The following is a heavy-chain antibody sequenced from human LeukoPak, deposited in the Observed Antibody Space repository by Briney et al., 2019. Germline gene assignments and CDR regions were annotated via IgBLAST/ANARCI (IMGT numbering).Heavy chain of an antibody. D-gene: IGHD6-13*01. CDR3: ARGIAAAGTPFDY. J-gene: IGHJ4*02. V-gene: IGHV4-39*07. CDR1: GGSVSSNTNF. CDR2: IYYSGST. Sequence: TSETLSLTCTVSGGSVSSNTNFWDWIRQPPGKGLEWIGRIYYSGSTYYNPSLKSRVTISLDTSKNQFSLKLSSVTAADTAVYYCARGIAAAGTPFDYWGQGTLVTVSS.